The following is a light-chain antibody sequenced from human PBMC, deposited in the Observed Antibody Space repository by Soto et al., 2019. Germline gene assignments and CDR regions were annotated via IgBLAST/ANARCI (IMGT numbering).Light chain of an antibody. CDR1: QSVSSSY. Sequence: EIVLTQSPGTLSLSPGERATLSCRASQSVSSSYLAWYQQKPGQPPRHLIYGASSRATGIPDRFSGSGTGTDFPLLTSRLLPEDFAVYYCQQYGSSPPYTFGQGTKLEIK. V-gene: IGKV3-20*01. CDR2: GAS. J-gene: IGKJ2*01. CDR3: QQYGSSPPYT.